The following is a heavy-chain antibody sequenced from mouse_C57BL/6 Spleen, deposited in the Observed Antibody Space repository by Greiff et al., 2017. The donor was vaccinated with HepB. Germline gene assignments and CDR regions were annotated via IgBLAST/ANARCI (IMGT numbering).Heavy chain of an antibody. CDR2: IYPRSGNT. CDR1: GYTFTSYG. CDR3: ARGGGPFDY. V-gene: IGHV1-81*01. J-gene: IGHJ2*01. Sequence: QVHVKQSGAELARPGASVKLSCKASGYTFTSYGISWVKQRTGQGLEWIGEIYPRSGNTYYNEKFKGKATLTADKSSSTAYMELRSLTSEDSAVYFCARGGGPFDYWGQGTTLTVSS.